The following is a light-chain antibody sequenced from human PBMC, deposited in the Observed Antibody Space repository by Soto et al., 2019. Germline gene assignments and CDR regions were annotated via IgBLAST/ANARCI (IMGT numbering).Light chain of an antibody. CDR3: QSYDSSLSAWV. J-gene: IGLJ3*02. Sequence: VLTQPPSVSGAPGQRVTISCTGSSSNIGAGYDVHWYQQLPGTAPKLLIYGNSNRPSGVPDRFSGSKSGTSASLTITGLQAEDEADYYCQSYDSSLSAWVFGGGTKLTVL. CDR2: GNS. V-gene: IGLV1-40*01. CDR1: SSNIGAGYD.